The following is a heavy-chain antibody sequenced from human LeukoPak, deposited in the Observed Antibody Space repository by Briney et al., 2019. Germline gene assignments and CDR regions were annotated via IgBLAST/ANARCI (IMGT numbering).Heavy chain of an antibody. J-gene: IGHJ4*02. CDR1: GYTFTSYA. D-gene: IGHD5-18*01. V-gene: IGHV1-3*01. Sequence: ASVNVSCKASGYTFTSYAMHWVRQAPGQRLEWMGWINAGNGNTKYSQKFQGRVTITRDTSASTAYMELSSLRSEDTAVYYCARDSRAGYSYGYYYWGQGTLVTVSS. CDR2: INAGNGNT. CDR3: ARDSRAGYSYGYYY.